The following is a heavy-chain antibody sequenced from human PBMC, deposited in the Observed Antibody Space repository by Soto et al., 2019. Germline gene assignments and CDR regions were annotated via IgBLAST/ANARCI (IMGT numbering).Heavy chain of an antibody. Sequence: VQLVESGGGVVQPGRSLRLSCAASGFTFSSYGMHWVRQAPGKGLEWVAVISYDGSNKYYADSVKGRFTISRDNSKNTLYLQMNSLRAEDTAVYYCAKDGMAGGFDYYYYGMDVWGQGTTVTVSS. D-gene: IGHD3-10*01. CDR3: AKDGMAGGFDYYYYGMDV. J-gene: IGHJ6*02. CDR1: GFTFSSYG. V-gene: IGHV3-30*18. CDR2: ISYDGSNK.